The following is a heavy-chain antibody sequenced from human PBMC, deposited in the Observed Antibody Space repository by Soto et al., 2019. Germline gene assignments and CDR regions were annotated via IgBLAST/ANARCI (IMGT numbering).Heavy chain of an antibody. J-gene: IGHJ4*02. CDR3: VSVVAIPGYPDN. CDR1: GGTFSSYA. CDR2: IVPIVDTS. Sequence: QVQLVQSGAEVRQPASSVKVSCKTSGGTFSSYAISWVRQAPGQGLEWMGGIVPIVDTSTYAQKFQGRVTLXAXKATSTAYMELSSLRSDDTAIYYCVSVVAIPGYPDNWGQGTLVTVSS. V-gene: IGHV1-69*14. D-gene: IGHD5-12*01.